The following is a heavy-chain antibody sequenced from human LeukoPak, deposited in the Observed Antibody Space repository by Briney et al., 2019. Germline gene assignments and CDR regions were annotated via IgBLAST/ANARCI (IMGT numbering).Heavy chain of an antibody. CDR3: ARAWDYDSGGRPTAYVY. D-gene: IGHD3-22*01. CDR1: GGTFSSYA. Sequence: SVKVSCKASGGTFSSYAISWVRQAPGRGLEWVGGIIPISGTAKYAQKFQGKVTITADDSTSTAYMELSSLRSEDTAVYYCARAWDYDSGGRPTAYVYWGQGTLVSVSS. CDR2: IIPISGTA. J-gene: IGHJ4*02. V-gene: IGHV1-69*13.